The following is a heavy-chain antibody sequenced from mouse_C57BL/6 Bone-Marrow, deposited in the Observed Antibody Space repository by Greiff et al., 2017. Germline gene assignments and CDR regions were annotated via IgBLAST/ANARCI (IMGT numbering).Heavy chain of an antibody. Sequence: QVQLQQPGTELVKPGASVKLSCKASGYTFTSYWMHWVKQRPGQGLELIGNINPSNGGTNYNEKFKSKATLTVDKSSSTAYMQLSSLTSENSAVYYCARGLLCPDGAWFAYWGQGTLVTVSA. CDR2: INPSNGGT. CDR3: ARGLLCPDGAWFAY. J-gene: IGHJ3*01. CDR1: GYTFTSYW. D-gene: IGHD2-10*01. V-gene: IGHV1-53*01.